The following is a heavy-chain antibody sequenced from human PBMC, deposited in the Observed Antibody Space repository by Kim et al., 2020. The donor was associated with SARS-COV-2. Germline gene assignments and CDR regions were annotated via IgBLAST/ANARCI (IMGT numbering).Heavy chain of an antibody. J-gene: IGHJ5*02. CDR3: ARGYYDFWSGYNWFDP. Sequence: CVKGRFTIARKNAKNSLYLQMNSLRAGDTAVYYCARGYYDFWSGYNWFDPWGQGTLVTVSS. D-gene: IGHD3-3*01. V-gene: IGHV3-13*01.